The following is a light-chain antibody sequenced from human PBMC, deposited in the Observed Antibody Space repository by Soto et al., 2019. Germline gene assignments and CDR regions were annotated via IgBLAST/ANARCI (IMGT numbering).Light chain of an antibody. J-gene: IGLJ1*01. V-gene: IGLV2-14*01. Sequence: QSVLTQPASVSGSRGHSICISCVGTSSHVGRYTYFSWYQQYPGKAPKLIIYDVYNRPSGVSNRFSGSKSGNTASLTISGLQAEDEADYYCTSYTSASTPYVFGSGTKVTVL. CDR2: DVY. CDR1: SSHVGRYTY. CDR3: TSYTSASTPYV.